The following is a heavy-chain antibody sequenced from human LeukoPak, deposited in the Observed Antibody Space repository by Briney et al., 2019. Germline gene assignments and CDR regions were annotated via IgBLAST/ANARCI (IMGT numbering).Heavy chain of an antibody. V-gene: IGHV4-59*08. J-gene: IGHJ6*02. CDR1: GGSISSYC. Sequence: SETLSLTCTVSGGSISSYCWSWIRQPPGKGLEWIGYIYYSGSTNYNPSLKSRVTISVDTSKNQFSLKLSSVTAADTAVYYCAISSDSSGYYYYGMDVWGQGTTVTVSS. D-gene: IGHD3-22*01. CDR3: AISSDSSGYYYYGMDV. CDR2: IYYSGST.